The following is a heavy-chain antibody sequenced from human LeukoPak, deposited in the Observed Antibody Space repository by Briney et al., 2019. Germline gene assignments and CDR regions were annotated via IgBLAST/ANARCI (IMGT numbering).Heavy chain of an antibody. CDR2: IRSKAYGGTT. CDR1: GFTFGDYA. CDR3: AKDPPGYSSSRAPR. V-gene: IGHV3-49*04. D-gene: IGHD6-13*01. J-gene: IGHJ4*02. Sequence: GGSLRLSCTASGFTFGDYAMSWVRQAPGKGLEWVGFIRSKAYGGTTEYAASVKGRFTISRDNSKNTLYLQMNSLRAEDTAVYYCAKDPPGYSSSRAPRGGQGTLVTVSS.